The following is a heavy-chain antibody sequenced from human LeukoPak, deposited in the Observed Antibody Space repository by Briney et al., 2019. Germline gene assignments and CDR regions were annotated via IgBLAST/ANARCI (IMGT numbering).Heavy chain of an antibody. D-gene: IGHD2/OR15-2a*01. J-gene: IGHJ3*02. V-gene: IGHV4-59*01. Sequence: SETLSLTCTVSGGSISSYYWSWIRQPPGKGLEWIGYIYYSGSTNYNPSLKSRVTISVDTSKNQFSLKLSSVTAADTAVYYCARVSALRGFDIWGQGTMVTVSS. CDR1: GGSISSYY. CDR3: ARVSALRGFDI. CDR2: IYYSGST.